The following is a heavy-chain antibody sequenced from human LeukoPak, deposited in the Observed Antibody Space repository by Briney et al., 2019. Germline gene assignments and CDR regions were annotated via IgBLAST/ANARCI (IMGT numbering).Heavy chain of an antibody. CDR1: GFTFSDYA. Sequence: SGGSLRLSCAASGFTFSDYAMSWFRQAPGKGLEWVSAISGSGGGTYYADSVKGRFTISRDNSKNTLYLQMNSLRAGDTAVYYCAKDRLQLWFYFDYWGRGTLVTVSS. CDR3: AKDRLQLWFYFDY. CDR2: ISGSGGGT. J-gene: IGHJ4*02. D-gene: IGHD5-18*01. V-gene: IGHV3-23*01.